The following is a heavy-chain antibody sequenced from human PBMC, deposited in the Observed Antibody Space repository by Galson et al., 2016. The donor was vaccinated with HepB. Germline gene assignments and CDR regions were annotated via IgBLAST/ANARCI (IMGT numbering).Heavy chain of an antibody. D-gene: IGHD3-9*01. CDR1: GFTFSSYA. CDR2: ICGSGNTT. CDR3: AREPVRLDDLLTGPPKNPDY. Sequence: SLRLSCAASGFTFSSYAMSWVRQAPGKGLEWVSTICGSGNTTYYADSEKGRFTIYRDNAKNSLYLQMNSLRAEDTAVYYCAREPVRLDDLLTGPPKNPDYWGQGTLFTVSS. J-gene: IGHJ4*02. V-gene: IGHV3-23*01.